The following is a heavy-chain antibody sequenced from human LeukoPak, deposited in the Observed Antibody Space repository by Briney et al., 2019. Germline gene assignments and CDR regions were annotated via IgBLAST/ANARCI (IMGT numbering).Heavy chain of an antibody. D-gene: IGHD3-9*01. J-gene: IGHJ4*02. CDR2: ISGSGGST. CDR1: GFTFSSYW. CDR3: ANGASNRYYDILTGKADY. V-gene: IGHV3-23*01. Sequence: GGSLRLSCAASGFTFSSYWMSWVRQAPGKGLEWVSAISGSGGSTYYADSVKGRFTISRDNSKNTLYLQMNSLRAEDTAVYYCANGASNRYYDILTGKADYWGQGTLVTVSS.